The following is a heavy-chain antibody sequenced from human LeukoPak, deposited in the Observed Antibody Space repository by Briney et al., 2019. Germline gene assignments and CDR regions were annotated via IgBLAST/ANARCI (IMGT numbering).Heavy chain of an antibody. J-gene: IGHJ4*02. CDR3: AMGSSGKGY. V-gene: IGHV4-59*01. D-gene: IGHD3-10*01. CDR1: GGSISSYY. Sequence: PSETLSLTCTVSGGSISSYYWSWIRQPPGKGLEWIGYIYYSGSTNYNPSLKSRVTISVDTSKDQFSLKLSSVTAAETAVYYCAMGSSGKGYWGQGTLVTVSS. CDR2: IYYSGST.